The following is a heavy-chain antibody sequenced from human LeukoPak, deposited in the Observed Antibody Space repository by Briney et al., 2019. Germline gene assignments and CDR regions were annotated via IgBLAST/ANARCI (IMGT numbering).Heavy chain of an antibody. CDR2: INHSGST. Sequence: SETLSLTCAVYGGSFSGYYWSWIRQPPGKGLEWIGEINHSGSTNYNPSLKSRVTISVDASKNQFSLKLSSVTAADTAVYYCARYPPYYDFWSGLYYYGMDVWGQGTTVTVSS. D-gene: IGHD3-3*01. J-gene: IGHJ6*02. CDR1: GGSFSGYY. V-gene: IGHV4-34*01. CDR3: ARYPPYYDFWSGLYYYGMDV.